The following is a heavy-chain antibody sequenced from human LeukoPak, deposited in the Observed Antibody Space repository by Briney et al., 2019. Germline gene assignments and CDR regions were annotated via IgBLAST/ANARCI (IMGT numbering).Heavy chain of an antibody. J-gene: IGHJ6*02. CDR2: INPNSGGT. Sequence: GASVKVSCKASGYTFTGYYMHWVRQAPGQGLEWMGWINPNSGGTNYAQKFQGWVTMTRDTSISTAYMELRSLRSDDTAVYYCARAIRGEPYYGMDVWGQGTTVTVSS. CDR1: GYTFTGYY. D-gene: IGHD3-10*01. CDR3: ARAIRGEPYYGMDV. V-gene: IGHV1-2*04.